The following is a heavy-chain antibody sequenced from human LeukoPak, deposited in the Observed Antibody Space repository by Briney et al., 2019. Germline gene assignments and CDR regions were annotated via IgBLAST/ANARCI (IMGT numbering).Heavy chain of an antibody. J-gene: IGHJ3*01. V-gene: IGHV3-9*01. CDR2: ISWDSGNK. Sequence: SLTLTCVGSGFSLDDYAMHWVRQAPGKGLEWVSSISWDSGNKAYADSVKGRFTISRDNAKNSLYLQMNSLRPEDTAFYYCIKDMGFDLLKDAFDVWGQGTLVTVSS. D-gene: IGHD3-9*01. CDR3: IKDMGFDLLKDAFDV. CDR1: GFSLDDYA.